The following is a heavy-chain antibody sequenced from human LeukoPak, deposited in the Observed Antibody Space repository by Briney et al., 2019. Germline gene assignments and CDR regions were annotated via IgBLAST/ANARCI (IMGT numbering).Heavy chain of an antibody. CDR2: IFYSGRT. CDR1: GGSISPYY. Sequence: TSQTLSLTCTVSGGSISPYYWSWIRQPPGKGLEWIGYIFYSGRTNYNPSLESRVTISVDTSKNQFSLILSSVTAVDTAVYYCAREGSPSYWGQGTLVTVSS. V-gene: IGHV4-59*01. J-gene: IGHJ4*02. CDR3: AREGSPSY. D-gene: IGHD3-10*01.